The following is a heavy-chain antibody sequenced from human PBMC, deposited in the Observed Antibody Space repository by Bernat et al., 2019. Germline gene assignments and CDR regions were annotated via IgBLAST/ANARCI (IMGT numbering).Heavy chain of an antibody. CDR2: IYSGGST. D-gene: IGHD2-2*01. CDR1: GFTVSSNY. J-gene: IGHJ3*02. CDR3: ARGGVPAAWAFDI. Sequence: EVQLVESGGGLVQPGGSLRLSCAASGFTVSSNYMSWVRQAPGKGLEWVSVIYSGGSTYYADSVKGRFTISRDNSKNTLYLQMNSLRVEDTAVYYCARGGVPAAWAFDIWGQGTMVTVSS. V-gene: IGHV3-66*01.